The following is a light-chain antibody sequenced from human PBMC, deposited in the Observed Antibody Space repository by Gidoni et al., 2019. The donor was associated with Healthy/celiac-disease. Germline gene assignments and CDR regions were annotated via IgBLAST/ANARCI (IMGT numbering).Light chain of an antibody. CDR3: QSYDSSLSGFWV. J-gene: IGLJ3*02. CDR1: SPNIGAGYA. CDR2: GNS. V-gene: IGLV1-40*01. Sequence: QSVLTQPPSVSAPPGQRVTISCTGSSPNIGAGYAVHLYQQLPGTAPKLLIYGNSKRPSGVPDRFSGSKSGTSASLAITGLQAEDEADYYCQSYDSSLSGFWVFGGGTKLTVL.